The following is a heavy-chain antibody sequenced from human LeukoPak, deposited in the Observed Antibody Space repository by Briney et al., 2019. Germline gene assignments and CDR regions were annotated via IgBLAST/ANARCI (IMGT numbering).Heavy chain of an antibody. J-gene: IGHJ4*02. Sequence: GGSLRLSCAASGFTFSSYSMNWVRQAPGKGLEWVSYISSSGNTIDYADSVKGRFTISRDNAKNSLYLQMVSLRAEDTAVYYCAKLRGYSYGYGDYWGQGTLVTVSS. D-gene: IGHD5-18*01. V-gene: IGHV3-48*04. CDR1: GFTFSSYS. CDR3: AKLRGYSYGYGDY. CDR2: ISSSGNTI.